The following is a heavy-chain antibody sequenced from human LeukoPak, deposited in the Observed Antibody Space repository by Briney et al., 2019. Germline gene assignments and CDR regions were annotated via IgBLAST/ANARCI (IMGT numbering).Heavy chain of an antibody. V-gene: IGHV3-23*01. CDR3: AKVGNQPIPGYSSSWYFDY. J-gene: IGHJ4*02. Sequence: GGSLRLSCAASGFTFSSYAMSWVRQAPGKGLEWVSAISGSGGSTYHADSVKGRFTISRDNSKNTLYLQMNSLRAEDTAVYYCAKVGNQPIPGYSSSWYFDYWGQGTLVTVSS. CDR2: ISGSGGST. D-gene: IGHD6-13*01. CDR1: GFTFSSYA.